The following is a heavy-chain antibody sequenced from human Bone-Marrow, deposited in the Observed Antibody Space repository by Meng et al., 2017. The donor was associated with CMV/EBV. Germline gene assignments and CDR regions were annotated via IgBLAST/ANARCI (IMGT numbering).Heavy chain of an antibody. CDR2: INWNGGST. V-gene: IGHV3-20*04. D-gene: IGHD2-15*01. CDR3: ARNGYFGISGYYGMDV. J-gene: IGHJ6*02. Sequence: GGSLRLSCAASGFTFDDYGMSWVRQAPGKGLEWVSGINWNGGSTGYADSVKGRFTISRDNAKNSLYLQMNSLRAEDTAVYYCARNGYFGISGYYGMDVWGQGTTVTVSS. CDR1: GFTFDDYG.